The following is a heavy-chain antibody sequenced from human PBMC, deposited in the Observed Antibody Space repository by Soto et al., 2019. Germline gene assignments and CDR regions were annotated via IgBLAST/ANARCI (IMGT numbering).Heavy chain of an antibody. Sequence: EVQLLESGGGLVQPGGSLRLSCAASGFTFSSYAMSWVRQAPGKGLEWVSAISGSGGSTYYADSVKGRFTISRDNSKNTLYLQKNSLRAEDTAVYYYAKDQEGELWFGELPPRDYYYGMDVWGQGTTVTVSS. V-gene: IGHV3-23*01. CDR3: AKDQEGELWFGELPPRDYYYGMDV. J-gene: IGHJ6*02. CDR1: GFTFSSYA. CDR2: ISGSGGST. D-gene: IGHD3-10*01.